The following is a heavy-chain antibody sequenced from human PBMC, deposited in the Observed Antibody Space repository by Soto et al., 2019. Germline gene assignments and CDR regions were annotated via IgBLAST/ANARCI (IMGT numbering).Heavy chain of an antibody. CDR1: GISISSYY. Sequence: SETLSLTCTFSGISISSYYWDWIRQPPGKGLEWIGYTHYSGNTNYHPSLKGRVTISLDTSRNQFSLNLSAVTAADTAVYYCARHTWTIRAGFDYWGQGALVTVSS. V-gene: IGHV4-59*12. CDR2: THYSGNT. D-gene: IGHD3-3*02. J-gene: IGHJ4*02. CDR3: ARHTWTIRAGFDY.